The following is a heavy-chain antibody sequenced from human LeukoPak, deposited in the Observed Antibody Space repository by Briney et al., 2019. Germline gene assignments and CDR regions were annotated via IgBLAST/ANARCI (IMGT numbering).Heavy chain of an antibody. D-gene: IGHD2-15*01. Sequence: PGGSLTLSCAGSGFTFSNYEMVWLRQAPGKGLEWISYISSSGSTIYYADSVKGRFTVSRDDDENSLYLHMSSLRAEDTAVYYCARDRIMVVGPYNWFDPCGQGTLVTVSS. CDR2: ISSSGSTI. CDR1: GFTFSNYE. CDR3: ARDRIMVVGPYNWFDP. V-gene: IGHV3-48*03. J-gene: IGHJ5*02.